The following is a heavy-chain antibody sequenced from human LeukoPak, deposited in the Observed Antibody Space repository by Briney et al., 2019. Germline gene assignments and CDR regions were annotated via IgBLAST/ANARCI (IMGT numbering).Heavy chain of an antibody. CDR3: ARASHVVQLWTTYIP. Sequence: SETLSLTCTVSGGSISSYYWSWIRQPPGKGLEWIGHIYSNGSTNYNPSLKSRVTISVDTSKNLYSLKLSSVTAADTAVYYCARASHVVQLWTTYIPWGQGTLVTVSS. D-gene: IGHD5-18*01. CDR2: IYSNGST. V-gene: IGHV4-4*09. J-gene: IGHJ5*02. CDR1: GGSISSYY.